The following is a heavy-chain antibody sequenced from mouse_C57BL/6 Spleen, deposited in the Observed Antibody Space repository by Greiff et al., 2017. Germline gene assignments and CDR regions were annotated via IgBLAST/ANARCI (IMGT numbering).Heavy chain of an antibody. CDR2: INPNNGGT. CDR1: GYTFTDYY. V-gene: IGHV1-26*01. Sequence: VQLQQSGPELVKPGASVKISCKASGYTFTDYYMNWVKQSHGKSLEWIGDINPNNGGTSYNQKFKGKATLTVDKSSSTAYMELRSLTSEDSAVYYCARSHITTVVATDFDYWGQGTTLTVSS. J-gene: IGHJ2*01. CDR3: ARSHITTVVATDFDY. D-gene: IGHD1-1*01.